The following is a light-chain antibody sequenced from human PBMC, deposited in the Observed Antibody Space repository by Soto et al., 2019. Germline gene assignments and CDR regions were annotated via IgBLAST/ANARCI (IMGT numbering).Light chain of an antibody. Sequence: DTQMTQCPSSLSASVGYRVTITCQASQDIKNYLNWYLQKPRKAPKLLIYDASNLERGVPSRFSGSGAGTEYSLTISSLQPEDNGTYYCQQYENLPLTFGGGTKVDIK. J-gene: IGKJ4*01. CDR1: QDIKNY. CDR2: DAS. V-gene: IGKV1-33*01. CDR3: QQYENLPLT.